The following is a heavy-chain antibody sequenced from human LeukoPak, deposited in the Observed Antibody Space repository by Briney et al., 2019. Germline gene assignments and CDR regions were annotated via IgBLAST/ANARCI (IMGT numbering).Heavy chain of an antibody. CDR1: GFTFSSYG. Sequence: GGSLRLSCAASGFTFSSYGMHWVRQAPGKGLEWVAFIRYDGSNKYYADSVKGRFTIPRDNSKNTLYLQMNSLRAEDTAVYYCAKDQRPSSIAARGALFGAFDIWGQGTMVTVSS. CDR3: AKDQRPSSIAARGALFGAFDI. V-gene: IGHV3-30*02. CDR2: IRYDGSNK. J-gene: IGHJ3*02. D-gene: IGHD6-6*01.